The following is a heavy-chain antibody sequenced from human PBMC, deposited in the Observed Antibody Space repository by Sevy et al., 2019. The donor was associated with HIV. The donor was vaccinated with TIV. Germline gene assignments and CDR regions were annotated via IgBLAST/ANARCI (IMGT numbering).Heavy chain of an antibody. CDR1: GYTFTGYY. CDR2: INPNSGGT. CDR3: ARGGYSGYEVYAFDI. D-gene: IGHD5-12*01. Sequence: ASVKVSCKASGYTFTGYYMHWVRQAPGQGLEWMGWINPNSGGTNYAQKFQGRVTLTRDTSISTAYMEVTRLSSEDTAGYHCARGGYSGYEVYAFDIWGQGTMVTVSS. V-gene: IGHV1-2*02. J-gene: IGHJ3*02.